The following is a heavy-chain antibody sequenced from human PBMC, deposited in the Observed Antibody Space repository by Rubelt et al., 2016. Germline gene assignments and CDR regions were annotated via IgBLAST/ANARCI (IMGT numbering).Heavy chain of an antibody. CDR1: DFTFSNYW. V-gene: IGHV3-7*04. J-gene: IGHJ4*02. CDR3: TRNNLWGRDY. D-gene: IGHD7-27*01. CDR2: VFNDESAT. Sequence: EVQLVESGGDLVQAGGSLRLSCVASDFTFSNYWMSWVRQAPGKGLEWVANVFNDESATYYVDSVKGQFTISRDNAKKTLYLQRNSRRVEETAVYYWTRNNLWGRDYWGQGTLVTVSS.